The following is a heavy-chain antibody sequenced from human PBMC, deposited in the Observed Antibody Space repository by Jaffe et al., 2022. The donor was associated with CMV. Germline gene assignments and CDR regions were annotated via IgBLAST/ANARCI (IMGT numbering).Heavy chain of an antibody. Sequence: QVQLQESGPGLVKPSETLSLTCTVSGGSISTYYWSWVRQPAGKGLEWIGRIYNTGSANYNPSLKSRVTMSIDTSKNHFSLRLTSVTAADTAVYYCARGPHFTGSTGRFDFWGQGALVTVSS. CDR3: ARGPHFTGSTGRFDF. J-gene: IGHJ4*02. V-gene: IGHV4-4*07. CDR1: GGSISTYY. D-gene: IGHD1-7*01. CDR2: IYNTGSA.